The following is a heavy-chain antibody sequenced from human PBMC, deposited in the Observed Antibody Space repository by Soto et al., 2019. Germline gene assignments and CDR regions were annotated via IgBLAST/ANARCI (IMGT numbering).Heavy chain of an antibody. V-gene: IGHV4-34*01. D-gene: IGHD4-17*01. CDR1: GGSFSGYY. CDR3: ARGADYGKTYSTDV. CDR2: INHSGST. J-gene: IGHJ6*03. Sequence: SETLSLTCAVYGGSFSGYYWSWIRQPPGKGLEWIGEINHSGSTNYNPSLKSRVTISVDTSKNQFSLKLSSVTAADTAVYYCARGADYGKTYSTDVWGKGPTVTLSS.